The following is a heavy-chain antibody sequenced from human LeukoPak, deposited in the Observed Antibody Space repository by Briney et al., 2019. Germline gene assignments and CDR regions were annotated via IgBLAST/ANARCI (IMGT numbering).Heavy chain of an antibody. CDR3: ARTLGYSSSWYWDY. Sequence: SETLSLTCAVSGGSISSSNWWSWVRQPPGKGLEWIGEIYHSGSTNYNPSLKSRVTISVDKSKNQFSLKLSSVTAADTAVYYCARTLGYSSSWYWDYWGQGTLVTVSS. CDR2: IYHSGST. J-gene: IGHJ4*02. D-gene: IGHD6-13*01. CDR1: GGSISSSNW. V-gene: IGHV4-4*02.